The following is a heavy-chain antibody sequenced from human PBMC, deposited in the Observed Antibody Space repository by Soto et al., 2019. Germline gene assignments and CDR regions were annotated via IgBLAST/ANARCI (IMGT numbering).Heavy chain of an antibody. V-gene: IGHV3-23*01. D-gene: IGHD3-10*01. CDR2: ISGSGGST. CDR3: ADLNAGSEFAY. J-gene: IGHJ4*02. Sequence: EVQLLESGGGLVQPGGSLRLSCAASGFTFSSYAMNWVRQAPGKGLEWVSVISGSGGSTYYADSVKGRFTISRDNSKNTLYRQMNSRRAEDTAVYYCADLNAGSEFAYWGQGTLVTVSS. CDR1: GFTFSSYA.